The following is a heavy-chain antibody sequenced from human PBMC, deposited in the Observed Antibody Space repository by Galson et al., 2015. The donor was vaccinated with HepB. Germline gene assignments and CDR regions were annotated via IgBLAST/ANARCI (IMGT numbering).Heavy chain of an antibody. Sequence: SVKVSCKVSGYTLTDLSMHWVRQAPGKGLEWMGGFDPEDGETIYAQKFQGRVTMTEDTSTDTAYMELSSLRSEDTAVYYCATDNRRSYYDSSGISYFDYWGQGTLVTVSS. CDR3: ATDNRRSYYDSSGISYFDY. CDR2: FDPEDGET. CDR1: GYTLTDLS. D-gene: IGHD3-22*01. V-gene: IGHV1-24*01. J-gene: IGHJ4*02.